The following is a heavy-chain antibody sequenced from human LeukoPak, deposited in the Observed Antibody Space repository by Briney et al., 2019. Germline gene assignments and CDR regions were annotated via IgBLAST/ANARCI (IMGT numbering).Heavy chain of an antibody. V-gene: IGHV3-30*18. CDR1: GFTFSSYS. J-gene: IGHJ4*02. CDR3: AKEGRSGYYYFDC. D-gene: IGHD3-3*01. Sequence: GGSLRLSCAASGFTFSSYSMHWVRQAPGKGLEWVAAMSYDGSNKYYADSVEGRFTLSGDNSKNTLYLQMNSLRAEDTALYFCAKEGRSGYYYFDCWGQGTLVTVSS. CDR2: MSYDGSNK.